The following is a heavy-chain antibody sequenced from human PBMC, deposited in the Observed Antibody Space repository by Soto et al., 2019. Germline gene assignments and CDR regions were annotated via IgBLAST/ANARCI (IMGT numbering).Heavy chain of an antibody. Sequence: PSETLSLTCIVSGGSITRRSSYWAWIRQPPGKGLEWVVTFYDGNTYHNPSLRSRITIAVDTSKNQFSLKLNSVAAADTAFYYCATPRGLAVGGSFDYWGQGMLVTVSS. D-gene: IGHD3-9*01. CDR3: ATPRGLAVGGSFDY. CDR1: GGSITRRSSY. CDR2: FYDGNT. J-gene: IGHJ4*02. V-gene: IGHV4-39*01.